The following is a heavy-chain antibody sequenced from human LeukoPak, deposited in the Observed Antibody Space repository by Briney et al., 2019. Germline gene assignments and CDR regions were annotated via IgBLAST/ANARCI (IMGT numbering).Heavy chain of an antibody. CDR2: IYYSGST. V-gene: IGHV4-59*01. CDR1: GGSFSGYY. J-gene: IGHJ4*02. Sequence: SETLSLTCAVYGGSFSGYYWSWIRQPPGKGLEWIGYIYYSGSTNYNPSLKSRVTISVDTSKNQFSLKLSSVTAADTAVYYCARASAGGSLLDYWGQGTLVTVSS. D-gene: IGHD2-15*01. CDR3: ARASAGGSLLDY.